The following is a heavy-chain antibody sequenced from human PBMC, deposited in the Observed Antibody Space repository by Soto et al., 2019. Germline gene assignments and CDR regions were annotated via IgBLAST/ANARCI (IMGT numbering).Heavy chain of an antibody. CDR1: GFSLSSTRMA. Sequence: SGPTLVNPTQTLTLTRTFSGFSLSSTRMAVGWIRQPPGKALEWLALIYWDDDKRYSPFLKSRLTITKDTSKNQVVLTMSNMDPVDTARYYCAHIVVAGLGYYFDYRGQGTLVTVSS. J-gene: IGHJ4*02. CDR2: IYWDDDK. CDR3: AHIVVAGLGYYFDY. V-gene: IGHV2-5*02. D-gene: IGHD6-19*01.